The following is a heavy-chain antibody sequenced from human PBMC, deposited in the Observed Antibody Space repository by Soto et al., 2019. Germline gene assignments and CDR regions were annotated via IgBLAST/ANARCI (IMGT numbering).Heavy chain of an antibody. CDR3: ARVSNVISRFSSSFDP. J-gene: IGHJ5*02. CDR2: INYSGST. V-gene: IGHV4-34*01. Sequence: SETLSLTCAVYGGSFSGYYWSWIRHPPGKGLEWIGNINYSGSTNYNPSLKSRVTISVDTSKNQLSLKLSSATAADTAVYYCARVSNVISRFSSSFDPWGQGTLVTVSS. D-gene: IGHD3-3*01. CDR1: GGSFSGYY.